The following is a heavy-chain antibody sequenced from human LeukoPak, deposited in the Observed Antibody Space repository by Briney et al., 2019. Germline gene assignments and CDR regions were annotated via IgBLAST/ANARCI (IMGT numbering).Heavy chain of an antibody. CDR3: ARGTLTVRGVIGWFDP. V-gene: IGHV4-59*01. Sequence: SETLSLTCTVSGGSISSYYWSWIRQPPGKGLEWIGYIYYSGSTNYNPSLKSRVTISVDTSKNQFSLKLSSVTAADTAVYYCARGTLTVRGVIGWFDPWGQGTLVTVS. J-gene: IGHJ5*02. CDR2: IYYSGST. D-gene: IGHD3-16*02. CDR1: GGSISSYY.